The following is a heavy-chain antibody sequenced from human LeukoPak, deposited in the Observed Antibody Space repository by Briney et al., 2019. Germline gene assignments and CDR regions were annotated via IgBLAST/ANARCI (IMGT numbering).Heavy chain of an antibody. J-gene: IGHJ4*02. V-gene: IGHV4-59*01. D-gene: IGHD3-22*01. CDR2: IYYSGST. CDR1: GAXISPNY. Sequence: PSETLSLTCTVSGAXISPNYWSWFRHPPGKGLEWIGYIYYSGSTNYNPSLKSRVTISVDTSKNQFSLKLSSVTAADTAVYYCARVGADYYYDSSLFDYWGQGTLVTVSS. CDR3: ARVGADYYYDSSLFDY.